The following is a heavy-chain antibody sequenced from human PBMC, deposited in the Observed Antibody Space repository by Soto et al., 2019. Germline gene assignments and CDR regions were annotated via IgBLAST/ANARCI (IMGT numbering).Heavy chain of an antibody. CDR3: AREHDYGDYTINSAPYYFDY. Sequence: QVQLVQSGAEVKKPGSSVKVSCKASGGTFSSYAISWVRQAPGQGLEWMGGIIPIFGTANYAQKFRGRVTITADESTSTAYMELSSLRSEDTAVYYCAREHDYGDYTINSAPYYFDYWGQGTLVTVSS. J-gene: IGHJ4*02. V-gene: IGHV1-69*01. CDR1: GGTFSSYA. D-gene: IGHD4-17*01. CDR2: IIPIFGTA.